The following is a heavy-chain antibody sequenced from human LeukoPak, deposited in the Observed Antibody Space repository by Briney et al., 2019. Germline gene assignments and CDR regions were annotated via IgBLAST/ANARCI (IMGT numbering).Heavy chain of an antibody. D-gene: IGHD3/OR15-3a*01. J-gene: IGHJ4*02. Sequence: SQTLSLTCTVSGGPISSGGYYWSWIRQHPGTGLECIGYMSYSGNTYYNASLKSRVTISLDTSKNQFSLKLSSVTAADTAVYYCAVKVAGTGYYWGQGTLVTVSS. CDR1: GGPISSGGYY. CDR2: MSYSGNT. CDR3: AVKVAGTGYY. V-gene: IGHV4-31*03.